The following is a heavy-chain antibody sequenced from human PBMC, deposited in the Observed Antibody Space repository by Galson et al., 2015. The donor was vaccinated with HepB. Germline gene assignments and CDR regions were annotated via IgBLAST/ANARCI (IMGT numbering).Heavy chain of an antibody. V-gene: IGHV3-23*01. D-gene: IGHD6-19*01. CDR2: ISGSGGST. CDR3: AKDREVDSGWIYYYYYGMDV. Sequence: SLRLSCAASGFTFSSYAMSWVRQAPGKGLEWVSAISGSGGSTYYADSVKGRFTISRDNSKNTLYLQMNSLRAEDTAVYYCAKDREVDSGWIYYYYYGMDVWGQGTTVTVSS. J-gene: IGHJ6*02. CDR1: GFTFSSYA.